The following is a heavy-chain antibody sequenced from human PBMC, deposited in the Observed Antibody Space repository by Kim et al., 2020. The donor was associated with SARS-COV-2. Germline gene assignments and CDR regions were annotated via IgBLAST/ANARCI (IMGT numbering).Heavy chain of an antibody. J-gene: IGHJ4*02. CDR3: AHRRGLVGAYDY. D-gene: IGHD1-26*01. Sequence: RYSPSLQSRLTITKDTSKNQVVLTMTNMDPVDTATYYCAHRRGLVGAYDYWGQGTLVTVSS. V-gene: IGHV2-5*01.